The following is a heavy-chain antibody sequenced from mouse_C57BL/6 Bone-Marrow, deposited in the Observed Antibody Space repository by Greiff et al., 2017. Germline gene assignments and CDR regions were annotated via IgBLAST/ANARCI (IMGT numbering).Heavy chain of an antibody. CDR2: IYPRDGST. Sequence: QVQLKQSGPELVKPGASVKLSCKASGYTFTSYDINWVKQRPGQGLEWIGWIYPRDGSTKYNEKFKGKATLTVDTSSSTSYMELHSLTSEDSAVYFGAREGNWDRNYFDYWGQGTTLTGSS. CDR1: GYTFTSYD. V-gene: IGHV1-85*01. CDR3: AREGNWDRNYFDY. D-gene: IGHD4-1*01. J-gene: IGHJ2*01.